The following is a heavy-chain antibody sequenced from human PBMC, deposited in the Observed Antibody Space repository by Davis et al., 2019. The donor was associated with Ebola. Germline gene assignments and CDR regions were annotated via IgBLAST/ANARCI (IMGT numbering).Heavy chain of an antibody. CDR1: GDSVSGSSGA. D-gene: IGHD3-16*01. V-gene: IGHV6-1*01. CDR3: ARVSWGLSKAFDN. CDR2: TYYSSKWFN. J-gene: IGHJ4*02. Sequence: HSQTLSLTCAISGDSVSGSSGAWNWIRQSPSRGLEWLGRTYYSSKWFNDYAVSVKSRITISADTSKNQFSLQLNSVTPEDTAVYYCARVSWGLSKAFDNWGQGTLVTVSS.